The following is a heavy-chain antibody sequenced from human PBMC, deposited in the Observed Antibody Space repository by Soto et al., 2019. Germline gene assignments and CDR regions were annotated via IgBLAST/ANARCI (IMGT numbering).Heavy chain of an antibody. CDR1: GFPFSSVA. Sequence: EVQLLESGGGLVQPGGSLRLSCAASGFPFSSVAMSWVRQAPGKGLEWVSSIFGHGGTFSADSAKGRFLISRDNSKNTLYLQMNSLRVADTDVYFCAKQEGHPVNPYSFDYWGLGTLVTVSS. V-gene: IGHV3-23*01. CDR2: IFGHGGT. CDR3: AKQEGHPVNPYSFDY. D-gene: IGHD2-21*01. J-gene: IGHJ4*01.